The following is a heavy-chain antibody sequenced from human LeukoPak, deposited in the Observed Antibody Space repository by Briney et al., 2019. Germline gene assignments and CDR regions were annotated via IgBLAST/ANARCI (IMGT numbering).Heavy chain of an antibody. V-gene: IGHV3-30*18. D-gene: IGHD6-25*01. J-gene: IGHJ4*02. CDR1: GFTFSSYG. CDR3: AKDRRQRPGRNFDY. Sequence: GGSLRLSCAASGFTFSSYGMHWVRQAPGKGLEWVAVISYDGSNKYYADSVKGRFTISRDNSKNTLYLQMNSLRAEDTAVYYCAKDRRQRPGRNFDYWGQGTLVTVSS. CDR2: ISYDGSNK.